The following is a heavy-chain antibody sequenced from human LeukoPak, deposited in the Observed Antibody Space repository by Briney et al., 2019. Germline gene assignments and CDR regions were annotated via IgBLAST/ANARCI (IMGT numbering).Heavy chain of an antibody. D-gene: IGHD6-6*01. Sequence: MAGGSLTLSCIASGFTLNSYNMNWVRLVPGKGMEWVSLISPSDNFIYYADSVKGRFTISRDNRKNSLYLQMDSLRVEDTAVYYCVRELFSTSSRLYYFDSWGQGTLVTVSS. CDR1: GFTLNSYN. CDR2: ISPSDNFI. J-gene: IGHJ4*02. V-gene: IGHV3-21*01. CDR3: VRELFSTSSRLYYFDS.